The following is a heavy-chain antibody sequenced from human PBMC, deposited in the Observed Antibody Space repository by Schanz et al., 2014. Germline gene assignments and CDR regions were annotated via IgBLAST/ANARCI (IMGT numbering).Heavy chain of an antibody. CDR2: IYYSGST. V-gene: IGHV4-59*01. CDR1: SASIRTYY. J-gene: IGHJ5*02. D-gene: IGHD2-21*01. Sequence: QVQLQESGPGLVKPSETLSLTCTVSSASIRTYYWSWIRQPPGKGLEWIGYIYYSGSTTYNPSLKSRVTISVDTSKKQFSLNLSSVTAADTAVYYCARAVGGNSALEWFDPWGQGTLVTVSS. CDR3: ARAVGGNSALEWFDP.